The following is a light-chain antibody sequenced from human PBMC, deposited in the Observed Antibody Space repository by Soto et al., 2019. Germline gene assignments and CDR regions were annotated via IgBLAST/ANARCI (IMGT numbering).Light chain of an antibody. CDR3: QQTYSVIR. V-gene: IGKV1-39*01. CDR2: GAS. J-gene: IGKJ4*01. CDR1: LTINTY. Sequence: TQAPACLSASVGDTITITCRASLTINTYLNWFQQKPGEPPRLLVYGASTLHDGVPSRFSGSGSGADFTLTIIGLQTDDFPSYHGQQTYSVIRFGGVTK.